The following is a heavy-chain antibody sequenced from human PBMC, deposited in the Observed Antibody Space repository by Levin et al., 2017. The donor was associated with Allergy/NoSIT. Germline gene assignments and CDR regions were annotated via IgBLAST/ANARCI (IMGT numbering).Heavy chain of an antibody. Sequence: PGGSLRLSCAASGFTFSSYWMSWVRQAPGKGLEWVANIKQDGSEKYYVDSVKGRFTISRDNAKNSLYLQMNSLRAEDTAVYYCARDLPTYYYDSSGVSAGMDVWGQGTTVTVSS. CDR2: IKQDGSEK. V-gene: IGHV3-7*01. CDR1: GFTFSSYW. J-gene: IGHJ6*02. D-gene: IGHD3-22*01. CDR3: ARDLPTYYYDSSGVSAGMDV.